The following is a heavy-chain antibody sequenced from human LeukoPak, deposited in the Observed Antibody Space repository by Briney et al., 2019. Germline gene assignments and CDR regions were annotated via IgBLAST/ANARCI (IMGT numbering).Heavy chain of an antibody. J-gene: IGHJ4*02. V-gene: IGHV1-2*02. CDR3: ASYSGSYSSDFDY. CDR2: INPNSGGT. CDR1: GYTFTGYY. Sequence: ASVKVSCKASGYTFTGYYMQWGRQAPGQGLEWMGWINPNSGGTNYAQKFQGRVTMTRDTSISTAYMELSRLRSDDTAVFYCASYSGSYSSDFDYWGQGTLVTVSS. D-gene: IGHD1-26*01.